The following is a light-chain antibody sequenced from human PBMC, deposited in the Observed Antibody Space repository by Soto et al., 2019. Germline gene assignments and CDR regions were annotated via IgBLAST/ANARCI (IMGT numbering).Light chain of an antibody. CDR1: QSVSSGY. V-gene: IGKV3-20*01. CDR2: GAS. J-gene: IGKJ1*01. CDR3: QQYGTSPWT. Sequence: EIVMTQGPGTLSVSPGERTTLSCRASQSVSSGYLAWYEQRPGQAPRLLIYGASTRATGIPDRFSGSGSGTDFTLTISRLEPEDFAVYYCQQYGTSPWTFGQGTKADIK.